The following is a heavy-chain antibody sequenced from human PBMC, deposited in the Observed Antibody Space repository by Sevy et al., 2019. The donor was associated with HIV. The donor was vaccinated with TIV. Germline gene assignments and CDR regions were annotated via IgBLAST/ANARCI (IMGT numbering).Heavy chain of an antibody. D-gene: IGHD6-13*01. Sequence: SETLSLTCAVYGGSFSGYYWSWIRQPPGKGLEWIGEINHSGSTNYNPSLKSRVTISVDTSKNQFSLKLSSVTAAGTAVYYCARGIAAAYYFDYWGQGTLVTVSS. V-gene: IGHV4-34*01. J-gene: IGHJ4*02. CDR3: ARGIAAAYYFDY. CDR1: GGSFSGYY. CDR2: INHSGST.